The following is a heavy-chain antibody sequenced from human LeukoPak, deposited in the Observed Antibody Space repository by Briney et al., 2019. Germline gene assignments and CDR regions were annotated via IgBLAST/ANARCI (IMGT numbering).Heavy chain of an antibody. D-gene: IGHD6-13*01. CDR2: IYHSGST. V-gene: IGHV4-4*02. J-gene: IGHJ6*03. Sequence: SETLSLTCAVSGGSISSSNWWSWVRQPPGKGLEWIGEIYHSGSTNYNPSLKSRVTISVDTSKNQFSLKLSSVTAADTAVYYCARVCSWTYYYYYYMDVWGKGTTVTVSS. CDR3: ARVCSWTYYYYYYMDV. CDR1: GGSISSSNW.